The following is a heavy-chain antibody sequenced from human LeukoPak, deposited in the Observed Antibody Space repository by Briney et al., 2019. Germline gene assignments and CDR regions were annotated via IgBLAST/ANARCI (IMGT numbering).Heavy chain of an antibody. CDR3: ARNTEWELIAPADY. CDR2: IRSQANSYAT. V-gene: IGHV3-73*01. J-gene: IGHJ4*02. Sequence: PGGSLRLSCTASGFKFSGSSMHWVRQASGKGLEWVGRIRSQANSYATAYAASVKGRFTISRDNAKNSLYLQMNSLRAEDTAVYYCARNTEWELIAPADYWGQGTLVTVSS. CDR1: GFKFSGSS. D-gene: IGHD1-26*01.